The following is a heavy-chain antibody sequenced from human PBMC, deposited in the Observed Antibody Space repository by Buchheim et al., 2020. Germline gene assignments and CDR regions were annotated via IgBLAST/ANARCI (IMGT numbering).Heavy chain of an antibody. J-gene: IGHJ4*02. CDR3: ARRVRDSSGYNFDF. Sequence: EVQLVQSGAEVKRPGESLKISCQGSGYSFTGAYIAWVRQMPGKGLEWMGLIYPGDSYTAYNPSFQGQFTMSVDKSIRTAYLQWRSLRASDTAMYYCARRVRDSSGYNFDFWGQGTL. CDR2: IYPGDSYT. CDR1: GYSFTGAY. D-gene: IGHD6-19*01. V-gene: IGHV5-51*01.